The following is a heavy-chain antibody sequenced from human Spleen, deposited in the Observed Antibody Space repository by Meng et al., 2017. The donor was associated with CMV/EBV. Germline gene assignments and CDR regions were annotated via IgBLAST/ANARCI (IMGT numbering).Heavy chain of an antibody. J-gene: IGHJ4*02. CDR3: ARSPDGLLVHY. V-gene: IGHV1-69*01. D-gene: IGHD6-6*01. CDR2: IIPIFGTS. CDR1: GVTFSTHA. Sequence: SCKSSGVTFSTHAISWVRQAPGQGLEWMGGIIPIFGTSNYAQRFQGRVTITADESTSTAYMEVSSLRSEDTAVYFCARSPDGLLVHYWGQGTLVTVSS.